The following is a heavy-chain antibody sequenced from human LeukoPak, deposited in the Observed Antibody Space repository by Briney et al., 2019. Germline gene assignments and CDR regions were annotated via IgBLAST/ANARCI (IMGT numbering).Heavy chain of an antibody. D-gene: IGHD2-8*01. V-gene: IGHV1-69*01. CDR2: IIPIFGTA. Sequence: ASVKVSCKASGGTFSSYAISWVRQAPGQGLEWMGGIIPIFGTANYAQKFQGRVTIPADESTSTAYMELSSLRSEDTAVYYCARDDGGTNGVSPFDYWGQGTLVTVSS. CDR3: ARDDGGTNGVSPFDY. CDR1: GGTFSSYA. J-gene: IGHJ4*02.